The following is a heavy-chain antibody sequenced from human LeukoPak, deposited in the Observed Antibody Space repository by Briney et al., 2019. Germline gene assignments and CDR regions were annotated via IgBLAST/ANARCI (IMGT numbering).Heavy chain of an antibody. CDR2: IYYSGST. V-gene: IGHV4-39*01. J-gene: IGHJ4*02. D-gene: IGHD2-8*02. CDR3: ASSVVYARFDY. CDR1: GGSISSSSYY. Sequence: PSETLSLTCTVSGGSISSSSYYWGWIRQPPGQGLEWIGSIYYSGSTYYNPSLKSRVTISVDTSKNQFSLKLSSVTAADTAVYYCASSVVYARFDYWGQGTLVTVSS.